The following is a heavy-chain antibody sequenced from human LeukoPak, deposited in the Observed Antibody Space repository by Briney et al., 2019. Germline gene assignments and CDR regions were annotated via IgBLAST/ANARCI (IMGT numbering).Heavy chain of an antibody. CDR2: IKQDGHEK. CDR1: GFTFSIYY. Sequence: GGSLRLSCAASGFTFSIYYMSWVRQAPGKGLEWVAHIKQDGHEKYYVDSVKGRFTISRDNTKNSLYLQMNSLRAEDTAVYYCARDYDFWSGYFDYWGQGTLVTVSS. V-gene: IGHV3-7*01. CDR3: ARDYDFWSGYFDY. J-gene: IGHJ4*02. D-gene: IGHD3-3*01.